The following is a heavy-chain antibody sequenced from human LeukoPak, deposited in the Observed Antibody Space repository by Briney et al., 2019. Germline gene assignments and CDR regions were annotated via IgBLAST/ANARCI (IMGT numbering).Heavy chain of an antibody. CDR1: GFAFSEYY. V-gene: IGHV3-11*01. Sequence: GGPLRLSCTASGFAFSEYYMSWIRQAPGKGLEWISYISSTGITIFYGDSVKGRFTISRDNAKNSLFLQMNSLRADDTAVYYCTRDHRVSIPGVLNVAESGGDALPDYWGQGTLVAVPS. CDR2: ISSTGITI. CDR3: TRDHRVSIPGVLNVAESGGDALPDY. D-gene: IGHD2-8*01. J-gene: IGHJ4*02.